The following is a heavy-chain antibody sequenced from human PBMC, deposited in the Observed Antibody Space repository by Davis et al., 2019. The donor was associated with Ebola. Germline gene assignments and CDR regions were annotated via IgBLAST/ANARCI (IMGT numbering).Heavy chain of an antibody. CDR1: GGSFSGYY. Sequence: SQTLSLTCAVYGGSFSGYYWSWIRQPPGKGLEWIGEINHSGSTNYNPSLKSRVTISVDTSKNQFSLKLSSVTAADTAVYYCARRSGYYYGMDVWGQGTTVTVSS. V-gene: IGHV4-34*01. CDR3: ARRSGYYYGMDV. J-gene: IGHJ6*02. CDR2: INHSGST.